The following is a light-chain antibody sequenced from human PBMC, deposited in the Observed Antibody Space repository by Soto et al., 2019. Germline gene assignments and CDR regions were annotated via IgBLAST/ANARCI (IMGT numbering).Light chain of an antibody. J-gene: IGLJ2*01. CDR3: SSYTRSSVV. V-gene: IGLV2-18*02. CDR2: EVT. Sequence: QSALTQPPSVSGSPGQSVTISCTGASSDFGTYNRVSWYQQPPGTAPKLMIYEVTNRPSGVPDRFSGSKSGNTASLTISGLQDEDEADYYCSSYTRSSVVFGAGTKLTVL. CDR1: SSDFGTYNR.